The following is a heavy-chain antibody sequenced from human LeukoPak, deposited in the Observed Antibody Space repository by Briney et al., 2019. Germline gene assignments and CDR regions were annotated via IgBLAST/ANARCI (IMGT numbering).Heavy chain of an antibody. D-gene: IGHD3-3*02. V-gene: IGHV4-31*03. Sequence: SETLSLTCTVSGGSISSGGYYWSWIRQHPGKGLEWIGYIYYSGSTYYNPSLKSRVTISVDTSKNQFSLKLGSVTAADTAVYYCAREGSTHFWRGYYGVDAFDIWGQGTMVTVSS. CDR2: IYYSGST. CDR1: GGSISSGGYY. J-gene: IGHJ3*02. CDR3: AREGSTHFWRGYYGVDAFDI.